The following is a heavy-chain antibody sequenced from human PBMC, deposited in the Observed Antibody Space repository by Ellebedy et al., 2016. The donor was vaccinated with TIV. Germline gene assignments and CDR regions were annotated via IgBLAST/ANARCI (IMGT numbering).Heavy chain of an antibody. J-gene: IGHJ4*02. D-gene: IGHD4-17*01. Sequence: SVKVSXXASGGTFSSYAISWVRQAPGQGLEWMGGIIPIFGTANYAQKFQGRVTITADESTSTAYMELSSLRSEDTAVYYCATMSTVTTYTRDYWGQGTLVTVSS. V-gene: IGHV1-69*13. CDR2: IIPIFGTA. CDR1: GGTFSSYA. CDR3: ATMSTVTTYTRDY.